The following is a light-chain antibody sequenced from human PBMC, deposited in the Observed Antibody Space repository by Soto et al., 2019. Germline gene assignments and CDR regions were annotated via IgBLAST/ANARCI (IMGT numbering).Light chain of an antibody. CDR2: GAS. CDR1: QSVSSN. V-gene: IGKV3-15*01. Sequence: EIVLTQSPGTLSLSPGERATLSCRASQSVSSNLAWYQQKPGQAPTLLFYGASTGATGIPARFSGSGSETEFTLSISSLQSEDVEVYYCQQYTNWPVTFGQGTKVEIK. J-gene: IGKJ1*01. CDR3: QQYTNWPVT.